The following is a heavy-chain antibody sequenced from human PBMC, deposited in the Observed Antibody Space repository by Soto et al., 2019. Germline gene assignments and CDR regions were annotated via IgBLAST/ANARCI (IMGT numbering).Heavy chain of an antibody. CDR2: IYSGGST. J-gene: IGHJ4*02. D-gene: IGHD1-1*01. V-gene: IGHV3-53*01. Sequence: GGSLRLSCAASGFTVSSNYMSWVRQAPGKGLEWVSVIYSGGSTYYADSVKGRFTISRDNSKKTLYLLMNSLRAEDTAVYYCAFPTISSTGQLGFDYWGQGTLVTVSS. CDR1: GFTVSSNY. CDR3: AFPTISSTGQLGFDY.